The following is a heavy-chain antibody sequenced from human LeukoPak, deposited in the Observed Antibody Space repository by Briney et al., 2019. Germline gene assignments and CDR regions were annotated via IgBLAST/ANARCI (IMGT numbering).Heavy chain of an antibody. D-gene: IGHD3-22*01. CDR3: VRSAFHAGSGNYYDY. J-gene: IGHJ4*02. CDR1: GFTFSNYW. CDR2: IDNAGSIT. Sequence: GGFLRLSCAASGFTFSNYWIHWVRQAPGKGLVWVSRIDNAGSITTYADSVKGRFTISRDNAENTLYLQMNSLRVEDTAVYYCVRSAFHAGSGNYYDYWGQGTLVTVSS. V-gene: IGHV3-74*03.